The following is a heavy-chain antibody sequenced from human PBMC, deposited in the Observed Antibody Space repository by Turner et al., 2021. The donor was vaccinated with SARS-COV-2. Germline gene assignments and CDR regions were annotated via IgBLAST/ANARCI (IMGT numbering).Heavy chain of an antibody. CDR3: ATVPVVPAAIGYYYYYGMDV. CDR2: FDPEDGET. Sequence: QVPLVQSGAEVKKPGASVKVSCKVSGYTLTEFSMHWVRQAPGKGLEWMGAFDPEDGETIDAQEFEGRVAMTEDTSTDTADMELSSLRSEDTAVYYCATVPVVPAAIGYYYYYGMDVWGQGTTVTVSS. D-gene: IGHD2-2*02. J-gene: IGHJ6*02. CDR1: GYTLTEFS. V-gene: IGHV1-24*01.